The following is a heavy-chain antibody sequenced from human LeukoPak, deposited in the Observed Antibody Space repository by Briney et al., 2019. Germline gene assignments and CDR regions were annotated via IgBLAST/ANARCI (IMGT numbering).Heavy chain of an antibody. CDR1: GDSVSSNSAT. Sequence: SQTLSLTCAISGDSVSSNSATWNWIRQSPSRGLEWLGRTYYRSKWYNGYAVSVKSRITINPDTSKNQFSLQLNSVTPEDTAVYYCARASLGSSWPSFDYWGQGTLVTVSS. J-gene: IGHJ4*02. D-gene: IGHD6-13*01. CDR3: ARASLGSSWPSFDY. CDR2: TYYRSKWYN. V-gene: IGHV6-1*01.